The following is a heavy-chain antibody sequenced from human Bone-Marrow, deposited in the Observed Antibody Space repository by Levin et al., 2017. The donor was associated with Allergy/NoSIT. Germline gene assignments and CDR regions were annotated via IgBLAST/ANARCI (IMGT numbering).Heavy chain of an antibody. Sequence: HGESLKISCKGSGYNFATSWIGWVRQMPGKGLEWMGVIYPGDSDTRYSPSFQDQVTISADKSINTAYLQWRSLKASDTAMYYCARRCSGGSCYSGDSYGMDVWGQGTTVIVSS. CDR1: GYNFATSW. D-gene: IGHD2-15*01. CDR3: ARRCSGGSCYSGDSYGMDV. J-gene: IGHJ6*02. CDR2: IYPGDSDT. V-gene: IGHV5-51*01.